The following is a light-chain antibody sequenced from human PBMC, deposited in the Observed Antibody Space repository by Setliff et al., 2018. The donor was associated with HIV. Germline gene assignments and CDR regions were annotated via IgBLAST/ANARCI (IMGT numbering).Light chain of an antibody. V-gene: IGLV2-14*01. CDR2: EVS. CDR3: SSYTISSPYV. Sequence: QSVLTQPASVSGSPGQSITISCTGTSSDVGTYNYVSWYQQHPGKAPKLMIFEVSNRPSGVSNRFSGSKSGNTASLTISGLQAEDEADYYCSSYTISSPYVFGTGTKV. CDR1: SSDVGTYNY. J-gene: IGLJ1*01.